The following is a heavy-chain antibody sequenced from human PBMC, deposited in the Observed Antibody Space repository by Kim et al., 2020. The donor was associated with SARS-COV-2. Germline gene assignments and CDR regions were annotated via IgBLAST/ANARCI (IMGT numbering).Heavy chain of an antibody. J-gene: IGHJ4*02. V-gene: IGHV4-34*01. CDR3: ARGRGRYGY. CDR2: INHSGST. Sequence: SETLSLTCAVYGGSFSGYYWSWIRQPPGKGLEWIGEINHSGSTNYNPSLKSRVTISVDTSKNQFSLKLSSVTAADTAVYYCARGRGRYGYWGQGTLVTVS. CDR1: GGSFSGYY. D-gene: IGHD1-1*01.